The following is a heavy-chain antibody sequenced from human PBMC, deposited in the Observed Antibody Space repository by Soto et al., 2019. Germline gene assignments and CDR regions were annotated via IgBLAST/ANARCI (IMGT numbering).Heavy chain of an antibody. J-gene: IGHJ5*02. V-gene: IGHV1-2*02. Sequence: ASVKVSCKASGFSFTGYYIHWLRQAPGQGLEWMGWINAHSGGTEYAQKFQGRVTLTRDTSIATAYLTLTSLTSDDTALYYCAKDLARQLAYWLDPWGQGTQVTVSS. CDR1: GFSFTGYY. CDR3: AKDLARQLAYWLDP. CDR2: INAHSGGT. D-gene: IGHD6-6*01.